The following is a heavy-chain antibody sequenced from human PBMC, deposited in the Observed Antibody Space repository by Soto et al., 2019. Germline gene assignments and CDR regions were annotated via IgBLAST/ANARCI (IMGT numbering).Heavy chain of an antibody. Sequence: VQLVESGGGLVQPGGSLRLSCAASGFTFSSYEMNWVRQAPGKGLEWVSYISHSGSTTSYADSVMGRFTISRDDAKKALYLQMHSLRAEDRAIYFCARALCGSYYYYYHLDVWGQGTTVTVSS. CDR1: GFTFSSYE. D-gene: IGHD5-12*01. CDR2: ISHSGSTT. J-gene: IGHJ6*02. V-gene: IGHV3-48*03. CDR3: ARALCGSYYYYYHLDV.